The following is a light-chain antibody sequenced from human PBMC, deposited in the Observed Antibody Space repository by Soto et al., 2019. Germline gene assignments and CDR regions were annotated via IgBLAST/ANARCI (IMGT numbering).Light chain of an antibody. CDR3: QHYGSSPRT. V-gene: IGKV3-20*01. CDR1: QSVSSRY. Sequence: EIVLTQSPGTLSLSPGERATLSCRASQSVSSRYSAWYQQKPGQAPRLLIYGASTRATGIPDRFSGSGSETDFTLTISRLEPEDFAVYYCQHYGSSPRTFGQGTKVDNK. CDR2: GAS. J-gene: IGKJ1*01.